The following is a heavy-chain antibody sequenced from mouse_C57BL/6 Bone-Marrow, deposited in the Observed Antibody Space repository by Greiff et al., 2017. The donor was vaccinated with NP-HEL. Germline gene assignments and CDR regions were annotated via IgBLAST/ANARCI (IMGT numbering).Heavy chain of an antibody. V-gene: IGHV2-2*01. CDR3: ARNYYGRAYYAMDY. D-gene: IGHD1-1*01. Sequence: QVQLKESGPGLVQPSQSLSITCTVSGFSLTSYGVHWVRQSPGKGLEWLGVIWSGGSTDYNAAFISRLSISKDNSKSQVFFKMNSLQADDTTIYYFARNYYGRAYYAMDYWGQGTSVTVSS. CDR1: GFSLTSYG. J-gene: IGHJ4*01. CDR2: IWSGGST.